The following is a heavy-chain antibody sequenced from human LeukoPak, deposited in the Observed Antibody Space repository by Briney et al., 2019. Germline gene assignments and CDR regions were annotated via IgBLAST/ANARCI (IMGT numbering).Heavy chain of an antibody. Sequence: SETLSLTCTVSGGSISSSSFYWGWIRQPPGQGLEWIGSVYYSGSTYYNPSLKSRVTISVDTSKNQFSLKLSSVTAADTAVYYCARHYCSSTSCFLKYYFDYWGQGSLVTVSS. CDR3: ARHYCSSTSCFLKYYFDY. CDR2: VYYSGST. V-gene: IGHV4-39*01. D-gene: IGHD2-2*01. J-gene: IGHJ4*02. CDR1: GGSISSSSFY.